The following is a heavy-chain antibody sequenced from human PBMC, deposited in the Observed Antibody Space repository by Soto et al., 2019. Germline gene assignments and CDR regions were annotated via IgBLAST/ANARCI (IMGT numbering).Heavy chain of an antibody. Sequence: GSLRLSCAASGFTFTSYTMNWVRQAPGKGLEWVSSISSSSDYIYYADSMKGRVTISRDNAKNSLFLDMNSLTGEDTAVYYCARARVYATGPLDFWGQGTLVTVSS. V-gene: IGHV3-21*06. D-gene: IGHD6-13*01. J-gene: IGHJ4*02. CDR3: ARARVYATGPLDF. CDR2: ISSSSDYI. CDR1: GFTFTSYT.